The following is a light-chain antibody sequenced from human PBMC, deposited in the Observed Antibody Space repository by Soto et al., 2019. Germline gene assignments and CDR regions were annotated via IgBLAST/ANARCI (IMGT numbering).Light chain of an antibody. CDR3: QHPGT. V-gene: IGKV1-33*01. Sequence: DIQLTQSPSSLSASVGDRVVITCQASQDITTHLNWYQQKPGRAPQLLIFDAPNLETGVPSRFSASGYGTHFRFSISSLQPEDVATYYCQHPGTFGQGTRV. CDR2: DAP. CDR1: QDITTH. J-gene: IGKJ1*01.